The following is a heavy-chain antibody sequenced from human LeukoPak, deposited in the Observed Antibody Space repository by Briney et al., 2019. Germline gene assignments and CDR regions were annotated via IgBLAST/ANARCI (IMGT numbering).Heavy chain of an antibody. CDR1: GFTFSSYG. CDR2: IWYDGSNK. J-gene: IGHJ4*02. D-gene: IGHD3-22*01. CDR3: ATDDYDNTGQHY. Sequence: PGGSLRLSCAASGFTFSSYGMHWVRQAPGKGLEWVAVIWYDGSNKYYADSVKGRFTISRDNSKNTLYLQMNSLRAEGTAVYYCATDDYDNTGQHYWGQGTLVTVSS. V-gene: IGHV3-33*01.